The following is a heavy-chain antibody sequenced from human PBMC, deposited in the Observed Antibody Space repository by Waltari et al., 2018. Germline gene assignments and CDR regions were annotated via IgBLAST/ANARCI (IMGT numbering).Heavy chain of an antibody. Sequence: EVQLVESGGGLVKPGGSLRLSCAASGFTFSSYSMNWVRQAPGKGLEWVSSISSSSSYIYYADSLKGRFTISRDNAKNSLYLQMNSLRAEDTAVYYCAREVGGRGWVDYWGQGTLVTVSS. D-gene: IGHD1-26*01. CDR2: ISSSSSYI. V-gene: IGHV3-21*01. J-gene: IGHJ4*02. CDR3: AREVGGRGWVDY. CDR1: GFTFSSYS.